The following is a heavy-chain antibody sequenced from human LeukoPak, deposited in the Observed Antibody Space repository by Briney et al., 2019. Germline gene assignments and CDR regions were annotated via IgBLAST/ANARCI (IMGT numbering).Heavy chain of an antibody. CDR2: IYSGGST. Sequence: GGSLRLSCAASGFTVSSNYMSWVRQAPGKGLEWVSVIYSGGSTYYADSVKGRFTIFRDNSKNTLYLQMNSLRAEDTAVYYCARDSDSSGKPLWGQGTLVTVSS. V-gene: IGHV3-53*01. J-gene: IGHJ4*02. CDR1: GFTVSSNY. D-gene: IGHD3-22*01. CDR3: ARDSDSSGKPL.